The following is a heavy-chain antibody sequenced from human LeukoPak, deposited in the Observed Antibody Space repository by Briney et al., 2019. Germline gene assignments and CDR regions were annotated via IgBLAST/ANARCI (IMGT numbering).Heavy chain of an antibody. D-gene: IGHD5-12*01. V-gene: IGHV1-58*01. Sequence: SVKVSCKASGFTFTSSAVQWVRQARGQRLEWIGWIVVGSGNTNYAQKFQERVTITRDMSTSTAYMELSSLRSEDTVVYYCAADKVATSPKEYYYYYGMDVWGQGTTVTVSS. CDR3: AADKVATSPKEYYYYYGMDV. J-gene: IGHJ6*02. CDR2: IVVGSGNT. CDR1: GFTFTSSA.